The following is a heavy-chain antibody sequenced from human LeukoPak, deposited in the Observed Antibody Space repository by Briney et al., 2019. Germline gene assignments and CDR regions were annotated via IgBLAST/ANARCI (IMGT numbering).Heavy chain of an antibody. Sequence: GGSLRLSCAASGFTFSSYSMNWVRQAPGKGLEWVSSISSSSSYIYYADSVKGRFTISRDNAKNSLYLQMNSLRAEDTAVYYCARDREGNLTFGIDYWGQGTLVTVSS. D-gene: IGHD3-3*01. CDR1: GFTFSSYS. V-gene: IGHV3-21*01. CDR3: ARDREGNLTFGIDY. J-gene: IGHJ4*02. CDR2: ISSSSSYI.